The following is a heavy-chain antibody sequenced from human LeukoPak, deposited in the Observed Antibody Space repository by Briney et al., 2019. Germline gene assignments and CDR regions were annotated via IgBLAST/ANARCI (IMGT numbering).Heavy chain of an antibody. V-gene: IGHV4-34*01. CDR1: GGSFSGYY. CDR2: INHSGST. Sequence: NPSETLSLTCAVYGGSFSGYYWSWIRQPPGKGLGWIGEINHSGSTNYNPSLKSRVTISVDTSKNQFSLKLSSVTAADTAVYYCARGWLRLSWAPYYFDYWGQGTLVTVSS. CDR3: ARGWLRLSWAPYYFDY. J-gene: IGHJ4*02. D-gene: IGHD5-12*01.